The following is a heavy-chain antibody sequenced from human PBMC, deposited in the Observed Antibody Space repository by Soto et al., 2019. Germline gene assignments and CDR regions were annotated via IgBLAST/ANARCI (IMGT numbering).Heavy chain of an antibody. CDR2: ISSSSSTI. J-gene: IGHJ4*02. CDR1: GFTFSSYS. CDR3: ARGAGGYDY. Sequence: GGSLRLSCAASGFTFSSYSMNWVRQAPGKGLEWVSYISSSSSTIYYADSVKGRFTISRDNAKNSLYLQMNSLRAEDTAVYFCARGAGGYDYWGKGTLVTVSS. V-gene: IGHV3-48*01. D-gene: IGHD5-12*01.